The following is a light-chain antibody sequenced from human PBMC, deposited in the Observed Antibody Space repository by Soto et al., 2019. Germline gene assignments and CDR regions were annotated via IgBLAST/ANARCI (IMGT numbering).Light chain of an antibody. CDR1: QSVSSY. J-gene: IGKJ5*01. CDR3: QQRSNWFIT. CDR2: DAS. Sequence: EIVLTQSPATLSLSPGERATLSCRASQSVSSYLSWYQQKPAQAPRLLIYDASNRATGIPARFSGSGAGTAFTLTISSLEPEDFAVYYCQQRSNWFITFGRGTRLEIK. V-gene: IGKV3-11*01.